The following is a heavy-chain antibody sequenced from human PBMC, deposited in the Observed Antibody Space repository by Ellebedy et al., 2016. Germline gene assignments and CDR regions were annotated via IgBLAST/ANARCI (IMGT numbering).Heavy chain of an antibody. J-gene: IGHJ4*02. V-gene: IGHV1-2*02. CDR2: INPNSGGT. CDR1: GYTFTGYY. CDR3: ARVAFIAAAKYDY. D-gene: IGHD6-13*01. Sequence: ASVKVSXXASGYTFTGYYMPWVRQAPGQGLEWMGWINPNSGGTNYAQKFQGRVTMTRDTSISTAYMELSRLRSDDTAVYYCARVAFIAAAKYDYWGQGTLVTVSS.